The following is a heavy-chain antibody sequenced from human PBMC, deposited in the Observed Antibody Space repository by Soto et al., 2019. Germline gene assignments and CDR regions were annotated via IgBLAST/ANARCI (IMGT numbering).Heavy chain of an antibody. CDR1: GGSISSSTYY. CDR3: ARSGIAARLLDY. CDR2: IYYSGST. Sequence: SETLSLTCSVSGGSISSSTYYWVWIRQPPGKGLEWIGSIYYSGSTYYNPSLKSRVTISVDTSKNQFSLKLSSVTAADTAVYYCARSGIAARLLDYWGQGTLVTVSS. D-gene: IGHD6-6*01. V-gene: IGHV4-39*01. J-gene: IGHJ4*02.